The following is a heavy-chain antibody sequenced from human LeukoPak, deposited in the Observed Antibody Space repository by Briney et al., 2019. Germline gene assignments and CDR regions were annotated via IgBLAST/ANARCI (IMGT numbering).Heavy chain of an antibody. CDR3: ARGPGAATQEAFDS. J-gene: IGHJ5*01. CDR2: IYYSGST. CDR1: GGSINSYY. D-gene: IGHD2-15*01. Sequence: SETLSLTCTVSGGSINSYYWSWIRQPPGKGLEWIGYIYYSGSTNYNPSLKSRVTISVHTSKNQFSLKLSSVTAADTAVYYCARGPGAATQEAFDSWGQGTLVTVSS. V-gene: IGHV4-59*12.